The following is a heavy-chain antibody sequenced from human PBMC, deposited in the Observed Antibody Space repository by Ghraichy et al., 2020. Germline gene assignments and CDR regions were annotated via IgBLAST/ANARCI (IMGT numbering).Heavy chain of an antibody. CDR3: ARGQAIVVVPAAFFDY. CDR1: GGSFSGYY. J-gene: IGHJ4*02. Sequence: SETLSLTCAVYGGSFSGYYWSWIRQPPGKGLEWIGEINHSGSTNYNPSLKSRVTISVDTSKNQFSLKLSSVTAADTAVYYCARGQAIVVVPAAFFDYWGQGTLVTVSS. V-gene: IGHV4-34*01. CDR2: INHSGST. D-gene: IGHD2-2*01.